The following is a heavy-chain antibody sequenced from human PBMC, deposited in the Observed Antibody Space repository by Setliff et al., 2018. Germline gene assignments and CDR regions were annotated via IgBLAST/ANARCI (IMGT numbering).Heavy chain of an antibody. CDR2: IKRKTDGGTA. V-gene: IGHV3-15*01. CDR3: TFARDGYDVFDI. J-gene: IGHJ3*02. CDR1: GFTFSNAW. Sequence: GGSLRLSCAASGFTFSNAWMTWVRQAPGKGLEWVGRIKRKTDGGTADYAAPVKGRFTISRDDSKNTAYLQMNSLKTEDTAVYYCTFARDGYDVFDIWGQGTMVTVSS. D-gene: IGHD5-18*01.